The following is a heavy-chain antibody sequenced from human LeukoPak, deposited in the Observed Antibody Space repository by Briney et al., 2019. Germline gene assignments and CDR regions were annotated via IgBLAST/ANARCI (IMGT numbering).Heavy chain of an antibody. CDR3: ARDLPWSDS. J-gene: IGHJ5*01. CDR2: ISDSGSTI. V-gene: IGHV3-48*03. CDR1: GFTFRSYE. Sequence: GGSLTLSCAASGFTFRSYEMNWVRQAPGKGLEWVSQISDSGSTIHYAESVKGRFTISRDNAKNSLYLEMHSLRAEDTAVYYCARDLPWSDSWGQAALATVSS.